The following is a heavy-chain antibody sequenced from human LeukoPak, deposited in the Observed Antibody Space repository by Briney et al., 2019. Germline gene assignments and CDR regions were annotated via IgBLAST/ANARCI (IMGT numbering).Heavy chain of an antibody. D-gene: IGHD3-10*01. CDR3: ARDYYYGSGSYLK. V-gene: IGHV3-7*01. CDR1: GFTFTNYW. CDR2: IKPDGSEK. Sequence: GGSLRLSCAASGFTFTNYWMSWVRQAPGKGLEWVANIKPDGSEKYYVDPVKGRFTTSRDNAKNSLYLQMNSLRAEDTAVYYCARDYYYGSGSYLKWGQGTLVTVSS. J-gene: IGHJ4*02.